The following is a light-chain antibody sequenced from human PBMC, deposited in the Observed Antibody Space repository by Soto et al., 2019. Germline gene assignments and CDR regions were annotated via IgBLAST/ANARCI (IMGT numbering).Light chain of an antibody. CDR2: GAS. J-gene: IGKJ1*01. CDR1: QSVSSN. Sequence: EIVMTQSPATLSVSPGERATLSCRASQSVSSNLAWYQQKPGQATRRLIYGASTRATGVPARFSGSGSGTEFTLTISSLQSEDFAVYYCQQYTNWPPWTFGQGTKVEIK. CDR3: QQYTNWPPWT. V-gene: IGKV3-15*01.